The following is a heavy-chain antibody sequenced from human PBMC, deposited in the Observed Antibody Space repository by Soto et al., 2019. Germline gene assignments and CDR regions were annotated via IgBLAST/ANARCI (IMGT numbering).Heavy chain of an antibody. CDR2: ISKDGSNE. D-gene: IGHD3-22*01. Sequence: QEQLVESGGGVVQPGRSLRLSCAASGFSFSTYAMQWVRQAPGKGLEWVAVISKDGSNEYYADSVKGRFTISRDNSKNTLHLKMNTLRTEDTALYYCARDRYYYDGSGLDYWGQGTLVTVSS. CDR3: ARDRYYYDGSGLDY. CDR1: GFSFSTYA. J-gene: IGHJ4*02. V-gene: IGHV3-30-3*01.